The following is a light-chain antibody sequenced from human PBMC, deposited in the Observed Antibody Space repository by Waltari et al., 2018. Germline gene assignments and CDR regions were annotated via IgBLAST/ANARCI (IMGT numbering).Light chain of an antibody. V-gene: IGKV1-9*01. J-gene: IGKJ1*01. CDR3: QQLNSYQWT. CDR2: AAS. CDR1: QSISNY. Sequence: IQLTQSPSSLSASVGPRVTITCRASQSISNYLAWYQQKPGQAPKLLIYAASTLQRGFPYRFSGSGSGTDFTLTISSLQPEDFATYYCQQLNSYQWTFGQGTKVEIK.